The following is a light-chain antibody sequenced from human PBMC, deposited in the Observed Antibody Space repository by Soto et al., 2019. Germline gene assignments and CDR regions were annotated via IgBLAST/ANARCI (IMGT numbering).Light chain of an antibody. J-gene: IGLJ1*01. CDR2: GVX. Sequence: QSVLTQPASVSGSPGQSITISCTGTSSDVGGYNYVSWYQHHPGKARKLMIYGVXXXXXXXXSXXXXSKSGNTASLPISGLQAEDEADYYCSSYTSSSTLVFGTGTKVTVL. CDR1: SSDVGGYNY. V-gene: IGLV2-14*01. CDR3: SSYTSSSTLV.